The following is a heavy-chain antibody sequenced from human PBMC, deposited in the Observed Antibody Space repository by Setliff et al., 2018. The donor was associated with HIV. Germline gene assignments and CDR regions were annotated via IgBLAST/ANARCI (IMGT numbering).Heavy chain of an antibody. CDR1: GSSFRTYG. V-gene: IGHV3-33*01. CDR2: IWDDGSYK. Sequence: PGGSLRLSCAASGSSFRTYGMHWVRQAPGKGLEWVAVIWDDGSYKYYGDSVKGRFTISRDNSKNTLYLQMNSLTVEDTAVYYCVTTSSAAPPFDYWGQGTLVTVSS. D-gene: IGHD6-19*01. J-gene: IGHJ4*02. CDR3: VTTSSAAPPFDY.